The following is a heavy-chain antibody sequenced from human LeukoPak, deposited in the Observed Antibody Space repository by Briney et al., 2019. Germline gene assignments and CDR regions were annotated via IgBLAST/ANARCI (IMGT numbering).Heavy chain of an antibody. J-gene: IGHJ4*02. Sequence: ASVKVSCKASGYIFTSYGISWVRQAPGQGLEWMGWISAYNGKTNYAQKLQGRVTMTTDTSTTTVYMEVRRLRSDDTAVYYCPRGPGYGDSTYYFETWGQGTLVTVSS. V-gene: IGHV1-18*04. CDR3: PRGPGYGDSTYYFET. CDR1: GYIFTSYG. CDR2: ISAYNGKT. D-gene: IGHD2-21*02.